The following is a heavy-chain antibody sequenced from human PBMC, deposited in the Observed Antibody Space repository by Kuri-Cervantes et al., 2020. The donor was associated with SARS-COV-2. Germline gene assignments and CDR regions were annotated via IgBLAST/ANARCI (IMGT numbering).Heavy chain of an antibody. CDR3: ASGSFGSNDF. J-gene: IGHJ4*02. CDR2: INHSGGT. D-gene: IGHD3-10*01. CDR1: GGSFSAYY. Sequence: SETLSLTCAVYGGSFSAYYWTWIRQPPGRGLEWIGEINHSGGTNYNPSLKSRVTISGDKSKNQFSLRLTSVTAADTAVYYCASGSFGSNDFWGQGTLVTVSS. V-gene: IGHV4-34*01.